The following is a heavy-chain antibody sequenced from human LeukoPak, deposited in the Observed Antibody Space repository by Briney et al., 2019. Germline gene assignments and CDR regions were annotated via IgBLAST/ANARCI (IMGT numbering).Heavy chain of an antibody. J-gene: IGHJ4*02. Sequence: GGSLRLSCAASGFTFSDYYMSWIRQAPGKGLEWVSYISSSYTNYAGSVKGRFTISRDNAKNSLYLQMNSLRAEDTAIYSCARLSGNYRFDYWGQGTLVTVSS. CDR2: ISSSYT. D-gene: IGHD1-26*01. V-gene: IGHV3-11*03. CDR3: ARLSGNYRFDY. CDR1: GFTFSDYY.